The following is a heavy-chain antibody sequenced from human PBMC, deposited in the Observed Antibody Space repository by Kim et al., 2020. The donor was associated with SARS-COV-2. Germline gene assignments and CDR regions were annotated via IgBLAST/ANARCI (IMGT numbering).Heavy chain of an antibody. V-gene: IGHV3-23*01. CDR2: ISGSGGST. CDR3: AKDLVSPLYDSGSYFFYYGMDV. Sequence: GGSLRLSCAASGFTFSSYAMNWVRQAPGKGLEWVSAISGSGGSTYYADSVKGRFTISRDNSKNTLYLQMNSLRAEDTAVYYCAKDLVSPLYDSGSYFFYYGMDVWGQGTTVTVSS. J-gene: IGHJ6*02. CDR1: GFTFSSYA. D-gene: IGHD3-10*01.